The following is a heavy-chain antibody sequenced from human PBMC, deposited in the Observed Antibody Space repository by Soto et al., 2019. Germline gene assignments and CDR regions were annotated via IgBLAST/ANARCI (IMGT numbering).Heavy chain of an antibody. D-gene: IGHD6-13*01. CDR3: ASGADDSCWYNYYYYGMDV. CDR2: IIPILGIA. V-gene: IGHV1-69*04. Sequence: SVKVSCKASGYSFTTYGISWVRQAPGQGLEWMGRIIPILGIANYAQKFQGRVTIAADKSTSTAYMELSSLRSEDTAVYYCASGADDSCWYNYYYYGMDVGGQGTTVPVSS. J-gene: IGHJ6*02. CDR1: GYSFTTYG.